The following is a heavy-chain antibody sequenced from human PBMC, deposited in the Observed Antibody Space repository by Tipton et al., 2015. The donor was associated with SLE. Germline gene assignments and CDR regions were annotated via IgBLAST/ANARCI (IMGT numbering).Heavy chain of an antibody. D-gene: IGHD2-15*01. V-gene: IGHV4-59*08. Sequence: TLSLTCTVSGASISTSYWSWIRQPPGQGLEWIGSIYYSVSTTFNPSLKSRVTISADTSKKAVSLTLNSVTAADTAVYYCAKRAHIVIGRGYFDFWGRGILVTVSS. CDR3: AKRAHIVIGRGYFDF. CDR2: IYYSVST. CDR1: GASISTSY. J-gene: IGHJ4*02.